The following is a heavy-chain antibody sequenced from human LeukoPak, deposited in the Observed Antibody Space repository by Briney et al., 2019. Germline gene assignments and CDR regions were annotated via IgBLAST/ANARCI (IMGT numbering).Heavy chain of an antibody. Sequence: GASVTVSCKTSGYTFTSYGISWVRQDPGQGLEWMGWISAYNGNTNYAQKLQGRVTMTTDTSTSTAYMELRSLRSDDTAVYYCARDSVGDTEFDYWGQGTLVTVSP. V-gene: IGHV1-18*01. CDR1: GYTFTSYG. J-gene: IGHJ4*02. CDR2: ISAYNGNT. D-gene: IGHD1-26*01. CDR3: ARDSVGDTEFDY.